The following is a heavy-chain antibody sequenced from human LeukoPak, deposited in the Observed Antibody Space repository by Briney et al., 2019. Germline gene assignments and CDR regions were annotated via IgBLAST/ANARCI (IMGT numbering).Heavy chain of an antibody. Sequence: SETLSLTCTVSGGSISSSSSYWGWIRQPPGKGLEWIGSIYYSGSTYYNPSLKSRVTISVDTSKNQFSLKLSSVTAADTAVYYCARLILTGSKRGIDYWGQGTLVTVSS. J-gene: IGHJ4*02. V-gene: IGHV4-39*01. CDR2: IYYSGST. CDR3: ARLILTGSKRGIDY. D-gene: IGHD3-9*01. CDR1: GGSISSSSSY.